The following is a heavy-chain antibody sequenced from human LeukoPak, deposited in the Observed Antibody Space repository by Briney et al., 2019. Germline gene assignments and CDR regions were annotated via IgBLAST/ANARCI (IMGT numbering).Heavy chain of an antibody. J-gene: IGHJ4*02. Sequence: GGSLRLSCAASGFTVSSNYMTWVRQAPGKGLEWVSVIYSDGTTYYADSVKGRFTISRDNAKNTLYLQMNSLRADDTAVYYCVRARTTVPNLFDYWGQGTLVTASS. CDR3: VRARTTVPNLFDY. D-gene: IGHD4-17*01. CDR1: GFTVSSNY. CDR2: IYSDGTT. V-gene: IGHV3-53*01.